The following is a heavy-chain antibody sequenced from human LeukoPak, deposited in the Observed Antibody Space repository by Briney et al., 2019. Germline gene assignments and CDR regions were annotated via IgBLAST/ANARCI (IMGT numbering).Heavy chain of an antibody. CDR1: GGSISSGSYY. J-gene: IGHJ4*02. D-gene: IGHD4-17*01. CDR2: IYTSGST. Sequence: PSETLSLTCTVSGGSISSGSYYWSWIRQPAWKGLEWIGRIYTSGSTNYNPSLKSRVTISVDTSKNQFSLKLSSVTAADTAVYYCARDRGYGDSIDYWGQGTLVTVSS. V-gene: IGHV4-61*02. CDR3: ARDRGYGDSIDY.